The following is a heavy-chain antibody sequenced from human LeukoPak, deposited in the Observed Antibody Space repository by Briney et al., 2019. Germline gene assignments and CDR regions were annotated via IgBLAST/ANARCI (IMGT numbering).Heavy chain of an antibody. V-gene: IGHV4-34*01. Sequence: PSETLSLTCAVYGGSFSDYYWTWIRQTPGKGLEWIGEMSPSGSSNYNPSLKSRVTISVDTSKNQFSLKLSSVTAADTAVYYCARQLPARYYYYMDVWGKGTTVTVSS. CDR3: ARQLPARYYYYMDV. CDR1: GGSFSDYY. CDR2: MSPSGSS. J-gene: IGHJ6*03. D-gene: IGHD2-2*01.